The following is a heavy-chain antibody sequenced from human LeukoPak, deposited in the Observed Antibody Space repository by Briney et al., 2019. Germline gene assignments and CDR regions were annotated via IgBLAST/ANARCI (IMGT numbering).Heavy chain of an antibody. V-gene: IGHV3-23*01. Sequence: GGSLRLSCAGSGFTFSRYAMSWLRQAPGKGLEWVSAISGSGGSTYYADSVKGRFTISRDNSKNTLYLQMNSLRAEDTAVYYCAKQLRFLVAFDYWGQGTLVTVSS. CDR2: ISGSGGST. D-gene: IGHD3-3*01. J-gene: IGHJ4*02. CDR1: GFTFSRYA. CDR3: AKQLRFLVAFDY.